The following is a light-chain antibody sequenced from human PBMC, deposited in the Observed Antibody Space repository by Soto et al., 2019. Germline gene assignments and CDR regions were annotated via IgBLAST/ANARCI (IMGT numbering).Light chain of an antibody. CDR2: GAS. J-gene: IGKJ1*01. Sequence: ELVLTQSPGTLSLSPGERATLSFRASQSVSNNYLAWYQQKPGQGPRLLIYGASSRATGIPDRFSGSGSGTDFTLTISRLEPEDFAVYYCQQYGTPPQTFGQGTKVDIK. V-gene: IGKV3-20*01. CDR1: QSVSNNY. CDR3: QQYGTPPQT.